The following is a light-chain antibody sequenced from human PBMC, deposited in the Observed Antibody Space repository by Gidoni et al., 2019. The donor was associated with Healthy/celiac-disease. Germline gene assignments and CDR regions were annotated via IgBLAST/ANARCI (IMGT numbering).Light chain of an antibody. CDR2: LGS. J-gene: IGKJ1*01. V-gene: IGKV2-28*01. CDR1: QSLLHSNGYNL. CDR3: MQALQTPWT. Sequence: DIVMTQSPLSLPVTPGEPASISCSSSQSLLHSNGYNLLDWYLQKPVQSPQLLIYLGSNRSSGVPDRFSGSGSGTDFTLKISRVEAEDGGVYYCMQALQTPWTFGQGTQVEIK.